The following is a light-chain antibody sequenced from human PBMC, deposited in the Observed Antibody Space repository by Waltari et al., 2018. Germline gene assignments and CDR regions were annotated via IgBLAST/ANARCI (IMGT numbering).Light chain of an antibody. Sequence: EIVMTQSPDTLSVSPGERVALSCRASQSVGGNLAWYQQKPGQAPRLLIYAASTRATAIPARFSGGGSGTEFTLTISSLQSEDFAVYYCQQYNKWPLTFGQGTKVEIK. V-gene: IGKV3-15*01. CDR2: AAS. CDR3: QQYNKWPLT. CDR1: QSVGGN. J-gene: IGKJ1*01.